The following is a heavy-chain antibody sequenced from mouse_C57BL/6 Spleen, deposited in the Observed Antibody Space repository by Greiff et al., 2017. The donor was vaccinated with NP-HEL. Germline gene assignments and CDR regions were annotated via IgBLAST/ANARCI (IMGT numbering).Heavy chain of an antibody. Sequence: EVQVVESGGGLVKPGGSLKLSCAASGFTFSSYAMSWVRQTPEKRLEWVATISDGGSYTYYPDNVKGRFTISRDNAKNNLYLQMSHLKSEDTAMYYCARADDGYPFAYWGQGTPVTVSA. CDR2: ISDGGSYT. CDR3: ARADDGYPFAY. J-gene: IGHJ3*01. D-gene: IGHD2-3*01. V-gene: IGHV5-4*01. CDR1: GFTFSSYA.